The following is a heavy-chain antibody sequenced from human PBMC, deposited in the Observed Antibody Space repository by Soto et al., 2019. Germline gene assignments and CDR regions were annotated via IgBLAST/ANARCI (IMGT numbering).Heavy chain of an antibody. CDR2: VKNNGGAT. CDR1: GFIFSHAW. CDR3: AAALGPAYDSNNWFDP. Sequence: EVQLVESGGDLVKPGGSLRLSCAASGFIFSHAWFHWVRQPPGKGLELVGRVKNNGGATDYAASVKGRFPISRDDSKDTVYLQMSSLRTEDTAIYYCAAALGPAYDSNNWFDPWGQGTLVTVSS. J-gene: IGHJ5*02. D-gene: IGHD2-21*01. V-gene: IGHV3-15*07.